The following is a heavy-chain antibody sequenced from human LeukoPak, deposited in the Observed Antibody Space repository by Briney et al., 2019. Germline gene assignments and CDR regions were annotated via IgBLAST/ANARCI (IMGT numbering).Heavy chain of an antibody. J-gene: IGHJ6*02. CDR2: IYYSGST. V-gene: IGHV4-59*08. Sequence: SETRSLTCTLSGGSISSYYWIWIRQPPGKGLEWIGYIYYSGSTNYNPSLESRVTISVDTSKNQFSLKLSSVTAADTAVYYCARYYCGGDCYSYYYYGMDVWGQGTTVTVS. CDR3: ARYYCGGDCYSYYYYGMDV. CDR1: GGSISSYY. D-gene: IGHD2-21*02.